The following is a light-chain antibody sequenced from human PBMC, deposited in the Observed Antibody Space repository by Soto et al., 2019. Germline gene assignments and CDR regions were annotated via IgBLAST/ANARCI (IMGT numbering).Light chain of an antibody. CDR2: AVA. Sequence: DIQMTQSPSSLSASVGDRVTITCRASQTIDSFLSWYQQKPGKAPKLLIYAVASLQTGVPSRFSGGGSGTHFTLTINSLQPEDFATYYCQQSRNFPRTFGQGTRLEIK. V-gene: IGKV1-39*01. CDR3: QQSRNFPRT. J-gene: IGKJ5*01. CDR1: QTIDSF.